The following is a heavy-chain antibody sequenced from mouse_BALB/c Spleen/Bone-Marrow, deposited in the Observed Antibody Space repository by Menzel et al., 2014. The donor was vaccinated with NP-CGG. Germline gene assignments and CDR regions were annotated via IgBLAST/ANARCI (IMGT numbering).Heavy chain of an antibody. CDR3: ARTDGYYAMDY. CDR2: VHYSGYT. V-gene: IGHV3-1*02. CDR1: GYSITSGYS. J-gene: IGHJ4*01. Sequence: EVQLQQSGPDLVKPSQSLSLTCTVTGYSITSGYSWHWIRQFPGNILEWMGYVHYSGYTNYNPSLKSRISITRDTSKNQFFLQLNSVTTEDTATYYCARTDGYYAMDYWGQGTSVTVSS. D-gene: IGHD2-3*01.